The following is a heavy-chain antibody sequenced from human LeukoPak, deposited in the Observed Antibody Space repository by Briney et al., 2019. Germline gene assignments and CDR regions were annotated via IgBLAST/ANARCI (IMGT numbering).Heavy chain of an antibody. CDR2: IYYTGST. Sequence: SETLSLTCTVSGGSISSGSYYWGWIRQPPGKGLEWIGNIYYTGSTYYNPSLKSRVTISVDKSKNQFSLKLSSVTAADTAVYYCASYMAAAGTFDYWGQGSLVTVSS. D-gene: IGHD6-13*01. V-gene: IGHV4-39*07. CDR3: ASYMAAAGTFDY. J-gene: IGHJ4*02. CDR1: GGSISSGSYY.